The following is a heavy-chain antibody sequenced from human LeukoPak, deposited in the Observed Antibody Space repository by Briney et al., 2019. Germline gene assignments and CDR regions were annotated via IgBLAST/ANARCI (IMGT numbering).Heavy chain of an antibody. CDR2: INTYNGNT. CDR3: ARVVLSRSGNLYYFDF. D-gene: IGHD1-26*01. J-gene: IGHJ4*02. CDR1: DYTFTNYNYG. Sequence: ASVKVSCKASDYTFTNYNYGISWVRQAPGQGLEWMGWINTYNGNTNYAQKFQVAVTMTTDTSTSTAYMELRSLRSDDTAVYYCARVVLSRSGNLYYFDFWGQGTLVTVSS. V-gene: IGHV1-18*01.